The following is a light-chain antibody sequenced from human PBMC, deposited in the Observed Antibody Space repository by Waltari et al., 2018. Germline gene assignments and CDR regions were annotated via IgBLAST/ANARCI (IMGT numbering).Light chain of an antibody. CDR3: QQYVSLPAT. CDR1: QSVSKY. V-gene: IGKV3-20*01. CDR2: GAS. J-gene: IGKJ1*01. Sequence: SCRAGQSVSKYLAWYQQKPGQAPRLLIFGASSRATGIPDRFSGSGSGTDLSLTISRVEPEDFAVYYCQQYVSLPATFGQGTKVEIE.